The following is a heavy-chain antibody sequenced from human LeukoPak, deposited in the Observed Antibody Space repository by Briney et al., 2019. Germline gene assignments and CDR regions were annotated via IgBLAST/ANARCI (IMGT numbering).Heavy chain of an antibody. J-gene: IGHJ6*02. CDR3: ARERNLTGYYPYYYYYGMDV. V-gene: IGHV3-7*01. CDR1: GFTFSSYW. D-gene: IGHD3-9*01. CDR2: IKQDGSEK. Sequence: GGSLRLSCAASGFTFSSYWMSWVRQAPGKGREWVANIKQDGSEKYYVDSVKGRFTISRDNAKNSLYLQMNSLRAEDTAVYYCARERNLTGYYPYYYYYGMDVWGQGTTVTVSS.